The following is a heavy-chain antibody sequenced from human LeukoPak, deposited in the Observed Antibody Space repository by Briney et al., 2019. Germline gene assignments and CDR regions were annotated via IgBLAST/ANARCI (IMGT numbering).Heavy chain of an antibody. J-gene: IGHJ6*02. CDR1: GFTLSSYW. V-gene: IGHV3-7*01. D-gene: IGHD3-3*01. CDR2: IKQDGSEK. CDR3: ARDGPAIRFLEWLPRSDYYYGMDV. Sequence: GGSLRLPCAASGFTLSSYWMSWVRQAPGKGLEWVANIKQDGSEKYYVDSVKGRFTISRDNAKNSLYLQMKSVRAEDTAVYYCARDGPAIRFLEWLPRSDYYYGMDVWGQGTTVTVSS.